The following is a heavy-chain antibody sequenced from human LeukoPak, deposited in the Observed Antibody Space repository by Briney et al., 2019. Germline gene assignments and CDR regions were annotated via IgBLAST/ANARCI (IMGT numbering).Heavy chain of an antibody. CDR3: ARARGSRSMDV. CDR2: IKSKSGGT. CDR1: GYTFTDYF. D-gene: IGHD6-25*01. Sequence: ASVKVSCKASGYTFTDYFIHWARQAPGQGVEWMGWIKSKSGGTHYAQKFQGRVTVSRNTSITTAYMELTGLRYDDTAIFYCARARGSRSMDVWGQGTTVTVSS. J-gene: IGHJ6*02. V-gene: IGHV1-2*02.